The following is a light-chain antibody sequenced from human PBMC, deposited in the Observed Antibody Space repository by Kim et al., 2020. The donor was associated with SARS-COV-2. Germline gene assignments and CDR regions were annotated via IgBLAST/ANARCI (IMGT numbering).Light chain of an antibody. V-gene: IGLV3-19*01. CDR2: GKN. CDR1: SLKTYY. CDR3: NSRDNSGDHVV. Sequence: SSELTQDPAVSVALGQTVRITCQGDSLKTYYANWYQQKPGQAPIVVIYGKNNRPSGIPERFSGSSSGNTASLTVTGAPAVDEADYYCNSRDNSGDHVVFG. J-gene: IGLJ2*01.